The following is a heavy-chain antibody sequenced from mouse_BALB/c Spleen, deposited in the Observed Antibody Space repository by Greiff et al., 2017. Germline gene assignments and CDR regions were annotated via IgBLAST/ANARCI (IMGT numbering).Heavy chain of an antibody. Sequence: DVQLQESGPGLVKPSQSLSLTCSVTGYSITSGYYWNWIRQFPGNKLEWMGYISYDGSNNYNPSLKNRISITRDTSKNQFFLKLNSVTTEDTATYYCARWLLGAYWGQGTLVTVSA. CDR3: ARWLLGAY. CDR2: ISYDGSN. CDR1: GYSITSGYY. J-gene: IGHJ3*01. V-gene: IGHV3-6*02. D-gene: IGHD2-3*01.